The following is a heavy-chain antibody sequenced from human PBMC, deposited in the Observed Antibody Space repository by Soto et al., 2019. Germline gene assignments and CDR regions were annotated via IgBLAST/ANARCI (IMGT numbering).Heavy chain of an antibody. CDR3: ARVGPTTVTTYWFDP. Sequence: ASVKVSCKASGYTFTSYGISWVRQAPGQGLEWMGWISAYNGNTNYAQKLQGRVTMTTDTSTSTAYMELRSLRSDDMTVYYCARVGPTTVTTYWFDPWGQGTLVTVSS. J-gene: IGHJ5*02. CDR2: ISAYNGNT. D-gene: IGHD4-4*01. CDR1: GYTFTSYG. V-gene: IGHV1-18*03.